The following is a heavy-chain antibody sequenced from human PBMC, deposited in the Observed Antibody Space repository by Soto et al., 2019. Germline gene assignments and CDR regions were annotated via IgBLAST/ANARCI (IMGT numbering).Heavy chain of an antibody. CDR1: GGTFSSYA. V-gene: IGHV1-69*01. CDR3: ARVVAVARQRYWYFDL. J-gene: IGHJ2*01. D-gene: IGHD6-19*01. Sequence: QVQLVQSGAEVKKPGSSVKVSCKASGGTFSSYAISWVRQAPGQGLEWMGGIIPIFGTANYAQKFQVRVTITADESTSTAYMELSSLRSEDTAVYYCARVVAVARQRYWYFDLWGRGTLVTVSS. CDR2: IIPIFGTA.